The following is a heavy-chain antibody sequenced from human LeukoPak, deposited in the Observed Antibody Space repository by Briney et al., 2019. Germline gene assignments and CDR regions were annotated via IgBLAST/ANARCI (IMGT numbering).Heavy chain of an antibody. D-gene: IGHD3-9*01. CDR1: GFTFSSYG. CDR3: AKDRDILTGFDY. Sequence: GRSLRLSCAASGFTFSSYGMHWVRQAPGKGLEWVAVISYDGSNEYYADSVKGRFTISRDNSKNTLYLQMNSLRAEDTAVYYCAKDRDILTGFDYWGQGTLVTVSS. J-gene: IGHJ4*02. V-gene: IGHV3-30*18. CDR2: ISYDGSNE.